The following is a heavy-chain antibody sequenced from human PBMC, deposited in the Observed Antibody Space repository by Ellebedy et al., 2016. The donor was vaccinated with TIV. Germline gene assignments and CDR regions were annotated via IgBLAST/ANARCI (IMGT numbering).Heavy chain of an antibody. Sequence: GESLKISCAGSGFTFNSYSMNWVRLAPGKGLEWISYISKSDTTYYADSVRGRFTIPRGNAKRSLYLQMNSLRLEDTAVYYCARDAMIWIFDSWGQGTLVTVSS. J-gene: IGHJ4*02. V-gene: IGHV3-48*01. D-gene: IGHD3-22*01. CDR3: ARDAMIWIFDS. CDR1: GFTFNSYS. CDR2: ISKSDTT.